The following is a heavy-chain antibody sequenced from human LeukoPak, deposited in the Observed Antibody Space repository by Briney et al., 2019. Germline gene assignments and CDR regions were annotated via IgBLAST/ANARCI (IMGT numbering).Heavy chain of an antibody. CDR1: GGSITNTNY. J-gene: IGHJ4*02. CDR3: AREGGPYRPLDY. Sequence: SGTLSLTCGVSGGSITNTNYWTWVREPPGKGLEWIGEVNLQGSTNYNPSLMGRVAISVDTSENHISLQLTSVTAADTAVYYCAREGGPYRPLDYSGQGTLVTVSS. V-gene: IGHV4-4*02. CDR2: VNLQGST.